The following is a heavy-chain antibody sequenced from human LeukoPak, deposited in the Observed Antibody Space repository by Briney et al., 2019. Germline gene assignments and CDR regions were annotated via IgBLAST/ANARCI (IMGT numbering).Heavy chain of an antibody. CDR1: GFTFSDYW. Sequence: GGSLRLSCAASGFTFSDYWMAWVRQAPGKGLEWVANIKQDGSEKYYVDSVRGRFTISRDNAKNPLYLQVISLRAEDTAVYYCAREISSWYRTEGRFDPWGQGTLVTVSS. CDR3: AREISSWYRTEGRFDP. J-gene: IGHJ5*02. V-gene: IGHV3-7*01. CDR2: IKQDGSEK. D-gene: IGHD6-13*01.